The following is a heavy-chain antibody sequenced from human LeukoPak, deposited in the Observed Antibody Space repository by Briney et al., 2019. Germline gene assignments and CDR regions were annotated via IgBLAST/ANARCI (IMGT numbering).Heavy chain of an antibody. CDR1: GFTFGSYA. J-gene: IGHJ4*02. Sequence: GGSLRLSCAASGFTFGSYAMSWVRQAPGKGLEWVSAISGSGGSTYYADSVKGRFTISRDNSKNTLYLQMNSLRAEDTAVYYCAGRGSGSYFDYWGQGTLVTVSS. V-gene: IGHV3-23*01. CDR3: AGRGSGSYFDY. CDR2: ISGSGGST. D-gene: IGHD3-10*01.